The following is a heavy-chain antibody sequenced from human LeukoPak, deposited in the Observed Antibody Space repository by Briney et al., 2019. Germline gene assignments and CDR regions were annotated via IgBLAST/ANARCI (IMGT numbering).Heavy chain of an antibody. CDR1: GFTFSSYA. D-gene: IGHD3-10*01. Sequence: GGSLRLSCAASGFTFSSYAISWVRQAPGKGLEWVSAISGSGGSTYYADSVKGRFTISRDNSKNTLYLQMNSLRAEDTAVYYCAKVHTNYYGSGSGDYWGQGTLVTVSS. J-gene: IGHJ4*02. V-gene: IGHV3-23*01. CDR3: AKVHTNYYGSGSGDY. CDR2: ISGSGGST.